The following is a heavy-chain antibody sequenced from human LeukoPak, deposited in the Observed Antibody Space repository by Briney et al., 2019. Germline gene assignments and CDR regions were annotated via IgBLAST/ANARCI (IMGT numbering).Heavy chain of an antibody. CDR1: GGSISSYH. CDR2: IYTSGST. CDR3: ARSPPAAAAPFDP. D-gene: IGHD6-13*01. V-gene: IGHV4-4*07. J-gene: IGHJ5*02. Sequence: PSETLSLTCTVSGGSISSYHWSWIRQPAGKGLEWIGRIYTSGSTNYNPSLKSRVTMSVDTSKNQLSLKLSSVTAADTAVYYCARSPPAAAAPFDPWGQGTLVTVSS.